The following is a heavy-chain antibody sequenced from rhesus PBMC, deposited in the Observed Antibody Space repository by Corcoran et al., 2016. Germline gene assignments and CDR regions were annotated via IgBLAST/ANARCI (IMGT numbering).Heavy chain of an antibody. Sequence: QVQLQESGPGLVKPSETLSLPCAVLGGPFSSNYWSLIRQPPGKGVEWIGRIYGSGGSNDYNPSLKSRVTISTDTSKNQFSLKLSSVTAADTAVYYCARIAAGPNDYWGQGVLVTVSS. D-gene: IGHD6-13*01. CDR3: ARIAAGPNDY. V-gene: IGHV4-160*01. CDR2: IYGSGGSN. CDR1: GGPFSSNY. J-gene: IGHJ4*01.